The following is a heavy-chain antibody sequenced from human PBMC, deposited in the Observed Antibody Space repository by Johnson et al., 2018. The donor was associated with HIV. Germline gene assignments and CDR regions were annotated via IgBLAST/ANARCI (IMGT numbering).Heavy chain of an antibody. D-gene: IGHD3-22*01. V-gene: IGHV3-30*03. CDR2: ISHDGSHK. J-gene: IGHJ3*02. CDR3: ARGRPNYYDSSGRYVPVAFDI. Sequence: QMQLVESGGGLVQPGGSLRLSCAASGFTVSSMHWDRQAPGKGLEWVAVISHDGSHKYYADSVKGRFSLSRDNSKNTLYLQMNSLRAEDTAVYYCARGRPNYYDSSGRYVPVAFDIWGQGTMVTVSS. CDR1: GFTVSS.